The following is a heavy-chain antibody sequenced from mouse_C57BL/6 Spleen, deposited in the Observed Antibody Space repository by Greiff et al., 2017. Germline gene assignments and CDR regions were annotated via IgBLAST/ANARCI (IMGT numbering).Heavy chain of an antibody. CDR1: GYTFTSYW. Sequence: QVQLQQPGAELVRPGSSVKLSCQASGYTFTSYWMHWVKQRPIQVLEWIGNIDPSDSETHYNQKVKDKATLTVDKSSSTAYMQLRSLTSEDSAVYYCARSGGESTMVNYYAMDYCCQGTSVTVSS. J-gene: IGHJ4*01. V-gene: IGHV1-52*01. CDR3: ARSGGESTMVNYYAMDY. D-gene: IGHD2-13*01. CDR2: IDPSDSET.